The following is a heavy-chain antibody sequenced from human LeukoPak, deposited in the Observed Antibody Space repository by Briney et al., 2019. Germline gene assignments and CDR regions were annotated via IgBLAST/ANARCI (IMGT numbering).Heavy chain of an antibody. CDR1: GGSISSYY. D-gene: IGHD2-2*01. CDR2: IFYTVST. V-gene: IGHV4-59*01. Sequence: NASESLSLTCTVSGGSISSYYWSWIRQPPGKGLEWIGYIFYTVSTNYNPSLKSRVTISVDTSKNQFSLRLSSVTAADTAVYYCARRFYCSSTSCPYGMDVWGQGTTVTVS. J-gene: IGHJ6*02. CDR3: ARRFYCSSTSCPYGMDV.